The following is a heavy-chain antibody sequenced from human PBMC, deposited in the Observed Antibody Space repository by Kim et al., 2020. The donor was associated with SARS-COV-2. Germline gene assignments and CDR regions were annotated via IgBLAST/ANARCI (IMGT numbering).Heavy chain of an antibody. V-gene: IGHV1-2*02. CDR3: ARDADSSSDY. Sequence: KNYGQKFQGRVTMTRDAAISTAYMELSRLRSDDTAVYYCARDADSSSDYWGQGTLVTVSS. J-gene: IGHJ4*02. D-gene: IGHD6-13*01. CDR2: K.